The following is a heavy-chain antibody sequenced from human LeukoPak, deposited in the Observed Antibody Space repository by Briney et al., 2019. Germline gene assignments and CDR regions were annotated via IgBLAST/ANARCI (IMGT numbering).Heavy chain of an antibody. CDR1: GGSLSSGSYY. CDR2: IYTSGST. D-gene: IGHD3-3*01. J-gene: IGHJ4*02. V-gene: IGHV4-61*02. Sequence: PSETLSLTCTVSGGSLSSGSYYWRWIRQPAGKGLEWIGRIYTSGSTNYNPSLKSRVTISVDKSKTQFSLKLTSVTAADTAVYYCARVADFWSGYHQYYIDYWGQGTLVPVSS. CDR3: ARVADFWSGYHQYYIDY.